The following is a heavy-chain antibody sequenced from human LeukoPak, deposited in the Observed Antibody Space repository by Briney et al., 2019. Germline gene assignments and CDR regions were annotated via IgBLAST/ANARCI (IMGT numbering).Heavy chain of an antibody. V-gene: IGHV3-48*04. Sequence: GGSLRLSCAASGFTFSSYSMNWARQAPGKGLEWVSYISSSSSTIYYADSVKGRFTISRDNAKNSLYLQMNSLRAEDTAVYYCARDYDYVWGSYARGAFDIWGQGTMVTVSS. CDR3: ARDYDYVWGSYARGAFDI. J-gene: IGHJ3*02. CDR1: GFTFSSYS. CDR2: ISSSSSTI. D-gene: IGHD3-16*01.